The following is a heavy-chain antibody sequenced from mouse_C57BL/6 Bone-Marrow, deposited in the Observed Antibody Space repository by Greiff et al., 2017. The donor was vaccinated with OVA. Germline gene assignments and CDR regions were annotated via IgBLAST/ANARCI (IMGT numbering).Heavy chain of an antibody. CDR3: ARGFYDGYYGWYFDV. D-gene: IGHD2-3*01. CDR2: ISYSGST. Sequence: EVKLVESGPGLAKPSQTLSLTCSVTGYSITSDYWNWIRKFPGNKLEYMGYISYSGSTYYNPSLKSRISITRDTSKNQYYLQLNSVTTEDTATYYCARGFYDGYYGWYFDVWGTGTTVTVSS. V-gene: IGHV3-8*01. CDR1: GYSITSDY. J-gene: IGHJ1*03.